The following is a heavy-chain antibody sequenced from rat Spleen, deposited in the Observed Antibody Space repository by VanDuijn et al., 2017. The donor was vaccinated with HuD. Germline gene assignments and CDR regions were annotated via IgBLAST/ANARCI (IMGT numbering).Heavy chain of an antibody. Sequence: QVQLKESGPGLVQPSETLSLTCTVSGFSLTSFSVSWVRQSSGRGPEWMGRMWSDGDTTYNSALKSRLSISRDTSKSQVFLKMNSLKTEDTAMYFCARWYGYNYFDYWGQGVMVTVSS. V-gene: IGHV2-16*01. CDR3: ARWYGYNYFDY. CDR2: MWSDGDT. D-gene: IGHD1-9*01. J-gene: IGHJ2*01. CDR1: GFSLTSFS.